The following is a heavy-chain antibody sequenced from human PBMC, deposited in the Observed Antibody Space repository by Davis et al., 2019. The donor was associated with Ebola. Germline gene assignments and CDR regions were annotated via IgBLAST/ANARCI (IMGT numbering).Heavy chain of an antibody. V-gene: IGHV3-74*01. Sequence: GESLKISCAASGFTFSSYWMHWVRQAPGKGLVWVSRINSDGSSTSYADSVKGRFTISRDNAKNTLYLQMNSLRAEDTAVYYCARGGWDYDILTGLDYWGQGTLVTVSS. CDR1: GFTFSSYW. CDR2: INSDGSST. CDR3: ARGGWDYDILTGLDY. D-gene: IGHD3-9*01. J-gene: IGHJ4*02.